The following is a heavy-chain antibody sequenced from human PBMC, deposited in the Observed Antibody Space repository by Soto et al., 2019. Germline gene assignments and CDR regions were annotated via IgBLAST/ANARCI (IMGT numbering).Heavy chain of an antibody. CDR1: GYTFTSYA. J-gene: IGHJ6*03. V-gene: IGHV1-3*01. CDR3: ARDRGGQYYYYYYMDV. Sequence: ASVKVSCKASGYTFTSYAMHWVRQAPGQRLEWMGWINAGNGNTKYSQKFQGRVTITRDTSASTAYMELSSLRSEDTAVYYCARDRGGQYYYYYYMDVWGKGTTVTVSS. D-gene: IGHD3-10*01. CDR2: INAGNGNT.